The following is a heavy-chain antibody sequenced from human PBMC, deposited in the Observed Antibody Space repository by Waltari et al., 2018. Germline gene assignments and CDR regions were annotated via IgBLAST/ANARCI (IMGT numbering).Heavy chain of an antibody. J-gene: IGHJ4*02. CDR3: AKKYCSGGSCCFDY. Sequence: EVQLLESGGGSVQPGGSLSLSCSASGFSLTNYGLSWVRQAPGKGLEWVSHITYRGDNTYYADSVKGRFTISRDTSKSTLYLQMNSLRADDTAVYYCAKKYCSGGSCCFDYWGQGILVTVSS. D-gene: IGHD2-15*01. CDR2: ITYRGDNT. V-gene: IGHV3-23*01. CDR1: GFSLTNYG.